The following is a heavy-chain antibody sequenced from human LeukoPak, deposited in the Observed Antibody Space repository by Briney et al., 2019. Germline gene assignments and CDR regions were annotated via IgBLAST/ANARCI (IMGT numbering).Heavy chain of an antibody. V-gene: IGHV3-7*01. Sequence: GGSLRLSCAASGFTFSSYSMNWVRQAPGKGLEWVANIKQDGGEKHYVDSVKGRFTISRDNPKNSLYLQMNSLRAEDTAVYFCARHFMDVWGQGTTVTVSS. D-gene: IGHD3-3*02. CDR1: GFTFSSYS. CDR2: IKQDGGEK. J-gene: IGHJ6*02. CDR3: ARHFMDV.